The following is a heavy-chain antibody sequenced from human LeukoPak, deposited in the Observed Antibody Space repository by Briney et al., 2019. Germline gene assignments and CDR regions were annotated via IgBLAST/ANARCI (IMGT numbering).Heavy chain of an antibody. CDR1: GGSFSGYY. Sequence: SETLSLTCAVYGGSFSGYYWSWIRKPPGKGLEWIGEINHSGSTNYNPSLKSRVTISVDTSKNQFSLKLSYVTAADTAVYYCARAKYGSGGVTYYYYMDVWGKGTTVTISS. CDR2: INHSGST. J-gene: IGHJ6*03. D-gene: IGHD3-10*01. CDR3: ARAKYGSGGVTYYYYMDV. V-gene: IGHV4-34*01.